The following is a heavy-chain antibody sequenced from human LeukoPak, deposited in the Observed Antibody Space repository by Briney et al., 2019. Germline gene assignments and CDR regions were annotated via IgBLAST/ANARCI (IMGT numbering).Heavy chain of an antibody. V-gene: IGHV3-23*01. CDR1: GFTFSSYA. J-gene: IGHJ4*02. Sequence: GGSLRPSCAASGFTFSSYAMSWVRQAPGKGLEWVSAISGSGGSTYYADSVKGRFTISRDNSKNTLYLQMNSLRAEDAAVYYCAKGAWELPLQSFDYWGQGTLATVSS. D-gene: IGHD1-26*01. CDR2: ISGSGGST. CDR3: AKGAWELPLQSFDY.